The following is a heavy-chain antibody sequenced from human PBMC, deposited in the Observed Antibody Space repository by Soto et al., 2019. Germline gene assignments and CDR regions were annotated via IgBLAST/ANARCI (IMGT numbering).Heavy chain of an antibody. V-gene: IGHV1-69*06. CDR3: TKDGESADYGY. CDR2: IIPMFPKT. CDR1: GDTFGRNA. J-gene: IGHJ4*02. Sequence: QVHLVQSGPEVKRPGSSVKVSCKASGDTFGRNAIHWVRQAPGQGLEWMGGIIPMFPKTNYAQKFKGSLTIYADKTTGTAYMEMTSLRSEDTAVYYCTKDGESADYGYWGQGTLVTVSS. D-gene: IGHD2-21*01.